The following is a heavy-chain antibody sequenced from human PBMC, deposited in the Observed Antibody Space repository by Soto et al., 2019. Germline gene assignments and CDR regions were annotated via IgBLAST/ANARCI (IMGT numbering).Heavy chain of an antibody. V-gene: IGHV3-23*01. CDR3: AKDLVTIFGVSDAFDI. CDR1: GFTFSSYA. CDR2: ISGSGGST. J-gene: IGHJ3*02. Sequence: GGSLRLSCAASGFTFSSYAMSWVRQAPGKGLKRVSAISGSGGSTYYADSVKGRFTISRDNSNNTLYLQMNSLRAEDTAVYYCAKDLVTIFGVSDAFDIWGQGTMVTVSS. D-gene: IGHD3-3*01.